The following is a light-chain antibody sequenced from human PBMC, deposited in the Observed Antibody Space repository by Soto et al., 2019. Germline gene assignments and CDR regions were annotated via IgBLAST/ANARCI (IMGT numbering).Light chain of an antibody. CDR2: DDN. CDR3: GTWESSLSGV. J-gene: IGLJ2*01. CDR1: GSNIGSNY. V-gene: IGLV1-51*01. Sequence: QSVLTQPPSVSAAPGQKVTISCSGTGSNIGSNYVSWYQQVPGTAPKLRIYDDNKRPSGVPDRFSGSESGTSATLGITGLQTGDEADYYCGTWESSLSGVFGGGTKLTVL.